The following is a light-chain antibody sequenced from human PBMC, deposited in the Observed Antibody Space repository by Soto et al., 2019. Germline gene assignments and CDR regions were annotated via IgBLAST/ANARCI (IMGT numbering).Light chain of an antibody. Sequence: QSAPTQPPSASGSPGQSATISCTGTSSDVGGYNYVSWYQQYPGKAPKLMIYEVSKRPSRVTDRFSGSKSGNTASLTVSGLQAEDEADYYCSSYAGSSTWVFGGGTKVTV. CDR2: EVS. CDR3: SSYAGSSTWV. J-gene: IGLJ3*02. CDR1: SSDVGGYNY. V-gene: IGLV2-8*01.